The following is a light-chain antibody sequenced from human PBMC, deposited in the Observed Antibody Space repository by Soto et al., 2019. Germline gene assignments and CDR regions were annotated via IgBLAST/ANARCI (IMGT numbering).Light chain of an antibody. J-gene: IGLJ2*01. Sequence: QSALTQPASVSGSPGQSITISCTGTSSDVGGYDYVSWYQQHPDKAPKLMIYEVSNRPSGVSHRFSGSKSGNTASLPISGLQAEGEADYYCSSYARSNSLVFGGGTQLPVL. CDR1: SSDVGGYDY. CDR2: EVS. V-gene: IGLV2-14*01. CDR3: SSYARSNSLV.